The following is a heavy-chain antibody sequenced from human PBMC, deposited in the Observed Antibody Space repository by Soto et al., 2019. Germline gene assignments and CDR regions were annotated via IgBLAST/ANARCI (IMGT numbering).Heavy chain of an antibody. CDR2: IIPIKGRA. J-gene: IGHJ6*03. CDR1: GGSFISYT. V-gene: IGHV1-69*02. D-gene: IGHD2-21*01. Sequence: QVQLLQSGAEVKKPGSSVKVSCEASGGSFISYTFTWVRQAPGQGLEWMGRIIPIKGRANYALKLQDRVTITADKSTKTVYMEQISLRPEDTAVYYCAKSLLFVDHAYMDVWGKGTTVTVSS. CDR3: AKSLLFVDHAYMDV.